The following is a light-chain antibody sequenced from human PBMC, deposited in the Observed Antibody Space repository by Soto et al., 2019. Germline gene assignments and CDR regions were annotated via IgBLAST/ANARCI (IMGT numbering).Light chain of an antibody. V-gene: IGLV1-44*01. CDR1: SSNIGSNT. J-gene: IGLJ2*01. CDR3: AAWDDILNGVL. CDR2: SYN. Sequence: QSVLTQPPSASGTPGQRVIISCSGSSSNIGSNTVNWYQQIPGTAPKLLIYSYNQRPSGVPDRFSGSKSDTSASLAISGIQSEDEAEYYCAAWDDILNGVLFGGGTKVTVL.